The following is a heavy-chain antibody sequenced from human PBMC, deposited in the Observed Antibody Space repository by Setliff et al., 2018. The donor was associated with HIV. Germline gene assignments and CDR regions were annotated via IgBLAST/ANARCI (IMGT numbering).Heavy chain of an antibody. V-gene: IGHV4-4*02. J-gene: IGHJ5*02. Sequence: NPSETLSLTCAVSGGSISSTNWWNWVRQPPGKGLEWIGEIYHSGDTNYNPSLKSRVTISVDKSKNQSSLKLTSVTAADTAVYYCARVAAGTYGKGDWFDPWGQGTQVTVSS. D-gene: IGHD3-10*01. CDR2: IYHSGDT. CDR3: ARVAAGTYGKGDWFDP. CDR1: GGSISSTNW.